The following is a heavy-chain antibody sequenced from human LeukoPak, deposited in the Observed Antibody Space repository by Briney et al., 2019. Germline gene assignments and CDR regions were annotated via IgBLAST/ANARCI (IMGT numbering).Heavy chain of an antibody. V-gene: IGHV3-30*18. CDR1: GFTFSSYG. J-gene: IGHJ4*02. Sequence: GGSLRLSCAASGFTFSSYGMHWVRQAPGKGLEWVAVVSYDGGSKHYQDSVNGRFTISRDNSKNTLYLQMNSLRAEDTAVYYCAKDFFPKTSIYYFDSWGQGTLVTVSS. CDR3: AKDFFPKTSIYYFDS. CDR2: VSYDGGSK. D-gene: IGHD3-3*01.